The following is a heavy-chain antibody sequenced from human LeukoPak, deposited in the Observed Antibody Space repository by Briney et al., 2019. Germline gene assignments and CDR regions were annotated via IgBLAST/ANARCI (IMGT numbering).Heavy chain of an antibody. Sequence: PSETLSLTCSVSGDSISSDYYYWSWIRQLPGKGLEWIGYVHHSGSAFYKPSLKSRVTISVAPSTRQFSLEMHSVTAADTAVYYCARDHRTGVSLHFFDYWGQGTLVTVSS. CDR1: GDSISSDYYY. V-gene: IGHV4-31*02. CDR3: ARDHRTGVSLHFFDY. CDR2: VHHSGSA. J-gene: IGHJ4*02. D-gene: IGHD1-1*01.